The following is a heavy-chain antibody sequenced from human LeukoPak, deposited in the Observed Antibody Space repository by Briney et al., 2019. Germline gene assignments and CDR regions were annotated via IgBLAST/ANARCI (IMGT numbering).Heavy chain of an antibody. V-gene: IGHV3-74*01. CDR3: ASRISSGNYFFDY. J-gene: IGHJ4*02. CDR1: GFTFSNYW. D-gene: IGHD1-26*01. Sequence: PGGSLRLSCAASGFTFSNYWMFWVRQVPGKGLVWVSRISTDGSSTTYADSVKGRFTISRDNAKNTLYLQMNSLRAEDTAVYYCASRISSGNYFFDYWGQGTLVTVSS. CDR2: ISTDGSST.